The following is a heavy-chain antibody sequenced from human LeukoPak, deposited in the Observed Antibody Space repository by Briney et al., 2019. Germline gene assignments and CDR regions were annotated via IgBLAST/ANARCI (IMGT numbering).Heavy chain of an antibody. J-gene: IGHJ4*02. CDR3: AKNSPSYSSSWRVVSTLAY. V-gene: IGHV3-23*01. D-gene: IGHD6-13*01. CDR2: ISGSGGST. CDR1: GFTFSSYA. Sequence: PGGSLRLSCAASGFTFSSYAMSWVRQAPGKGLEWVSAISGSGGSTYYADSVKGRFTISRDNSKNTLYLQMNSLRAEDTAVYYCAKNSPSYSSSWRVVSTLAYWGQGTLVTVSS.